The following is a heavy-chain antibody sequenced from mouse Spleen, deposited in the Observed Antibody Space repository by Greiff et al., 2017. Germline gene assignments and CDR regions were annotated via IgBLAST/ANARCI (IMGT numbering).Heavy chain of an antibody. J-gene: IGHJ4*01. D-gene: IGHD2-4*01. CDR1: GFSLTSYG. CDR2: IWSGGST. V-gene: IGHV2-2*02. CDR3: ARKGNDYDEDYYAMDY. Sequence: QVQLQQSGPGLVQPSQSLSITCTVSGFSLTSYGVHWVRQSPGKGLEWLGVIWSGGSTDYNAAFISRLSISKDNSKSQVFFKMNSLQANDTAIYYCARKGNDYDEDYYAMDYWGQGTSVTVSS.